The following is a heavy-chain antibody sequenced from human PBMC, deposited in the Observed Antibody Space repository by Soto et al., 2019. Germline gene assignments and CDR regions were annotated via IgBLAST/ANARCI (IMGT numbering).Heavy chain of an antibody. J-gene: IGHJ2*01. D-gene: IGHD1-26*01. Sequence: EVQLLESGGDLVQPGGSLRLSCAASGFTFSNYAMTWVRQAPGKGLEWVSLISGSGTYYADSVKGRVTISRDNSKNTRYLQRNSLRAEDTAVYYCAKDYIVGAEWYFDLGGRGTLVTVSS. CDR3: AKDYIVGAEWYFDL. CDR1: GFTFSNYA. V-gene: IGHV3-23*01. CDR2: ISGSGT.